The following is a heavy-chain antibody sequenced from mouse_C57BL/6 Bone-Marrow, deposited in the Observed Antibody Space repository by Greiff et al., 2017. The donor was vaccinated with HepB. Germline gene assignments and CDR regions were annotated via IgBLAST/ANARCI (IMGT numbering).Heavy chain of an antibody. CDR2: ISNGGGST. CDR3: ARGGKKWLRRPFAY. CDR1: GSTFSDYY. V-gene: IGHV5-12*01. Sequence: EVKLVESGGGLVQPGGSLKLSCAASGSTFSDYYMYWVRQTPEKRLEWVAYISNGGGSTYYPDTVKGRFTISRDNAKNTLYLQMSRLKSEDTAMYYCARGGKKWLRRPFAYWGQGTLVTVSA. D-gene: IGHD2-2*01. J-gene: IGHJ3*01.